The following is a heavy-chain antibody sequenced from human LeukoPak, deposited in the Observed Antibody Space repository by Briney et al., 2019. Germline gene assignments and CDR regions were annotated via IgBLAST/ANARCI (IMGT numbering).Heavy chain of an antibody. CDR3: ARCPLQMGSAFDI. CDR1: GGSISSSSYY. Sequence: NPSETLSLTXTVSGGSISSSSYYWGWIRQPPGKGLEWIGSIYYSGSTYYNPSLKSRVTISVDTSKNHFSLKLSSVTAADTAVYYCARCPLQMGSAFDIWGQGTMVTVSS. D-gene: IGHD5-24*01. CDR2: IYYSGST. V-gene: IGHV4-39*02. J-gene: IGHJ3*02.